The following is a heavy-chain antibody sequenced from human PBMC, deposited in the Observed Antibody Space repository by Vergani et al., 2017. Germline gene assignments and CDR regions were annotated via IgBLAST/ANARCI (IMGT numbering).Heavy chain of an antibody. V-gene: IGHV4-61*02. CDR3: ARVLVTGPTTPCYFDY. Sequence: QLQLQESGSGLVKPSQTLSLTCAVSGGSISSVGYSWSWLRQPAGEGLEWIGRTYTSGSTNYNPSLKSRVTISVDTSKNQFSLKLSSVTAADTAVYYCARVLVTGPTTPCYFDYWGQGTLVTVSS. CDR1: GGSISSVGYS. J-gene: IGHJ4*02. CDR2: TYTSGST. D-gene: IGHD1-20*01.